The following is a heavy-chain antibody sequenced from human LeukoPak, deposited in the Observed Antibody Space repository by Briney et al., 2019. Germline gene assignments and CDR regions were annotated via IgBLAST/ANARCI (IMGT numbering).Heavy chain of an antibody. D-gene: IGHD3-22*01. J-gene: IGHJ3*02. CDR1: GFTFSDYY. CDR2: ISSSGSTI. V-gene: IGHV3-11*01. CDR3: ARDRDYYDSSGYYYGGAFDI. Sequence: GGSLRLSCAASGFTFSDYYMSWIRQAPGKGLEWVSYISSSGSTIYYADSVKGRFTISRDNAKNSLYLQMNGLRAEDTAVYYCARDRDYYDSSGYYYGGAFDIWGQGTMVTVSS.